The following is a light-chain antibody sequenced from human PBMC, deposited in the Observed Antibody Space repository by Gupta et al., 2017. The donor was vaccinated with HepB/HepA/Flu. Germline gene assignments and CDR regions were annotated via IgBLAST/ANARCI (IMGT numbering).Light chain of an antibody. V-gene: IGLV3-21*02. CDR1: YIGSKS. J-gene: IGLJ1*01. CDR2: DNS. Sequence: SYTVTQPPSVSVAPGETVTITRGGNYIGSKSVHWYQQKPGQAPELVVLDNSDRPSGIPERFSGSNSWNTATLTISRVEAGDEADYYCQVWHKDIDDLYVFGTGTKVTVL. CDR3: QVWHKDIDDLYV.